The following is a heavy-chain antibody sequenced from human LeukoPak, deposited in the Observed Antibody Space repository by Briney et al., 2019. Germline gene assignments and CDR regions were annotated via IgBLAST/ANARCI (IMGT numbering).Heavy chain of an antibody. CDR1: GGSISSYY. CDR3: ARQNLDCSGGSCYGKYYFDY. V-gene: IGHV4-59*08. J-gene: IGHJ4*02. CDR2: IYYSGST. Sequence: SETLSLTCTVSGGSISSYYWSWIRQPPGKGLGWIGYIYYSGSTNYNPSLKSRVTISVDTSKNQFSLKLSSVTAADTAVYYCARQNLDCSGGSCYGKYYFDYWGQGTLVTVSS. D-gene: IGHD2-15*01.